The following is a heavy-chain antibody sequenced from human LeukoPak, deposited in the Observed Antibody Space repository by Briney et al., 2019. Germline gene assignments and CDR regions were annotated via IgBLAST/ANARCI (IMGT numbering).Heavy chain of an antibody. CDR3: TRDYGDYDYYYGMDV. CDR1: GFTVSSNY. V-gene: IGHV3-53*01. J-gene: IGHJ6*02. CDR2: IYSGGST. Sequence: PGGSLRLSCAASGFTVSSNYMSWVRQAPGKGLEWVSVIYSGGSTYYADSVKGRFTISRDNSKNTLYLQMNSLRAEDTAVYCCTRDYGDYDYYYGMDVWGQGTTVTVSS. D-gene: IGHD4-17*01.